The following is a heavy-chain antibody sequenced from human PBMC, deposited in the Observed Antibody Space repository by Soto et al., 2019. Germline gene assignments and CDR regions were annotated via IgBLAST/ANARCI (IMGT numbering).Heavy chain of an antibody. CDR3: TRSYYDFWSGRSYGMDV. V-gene: IGHV3-73*01. CDR2: IRSKANSYAT. Sequence: GGSLRLSCAASGFTFSGSAMHWVRQASGKGLEWVGRIRSKANSYATAYAASVKGRFTISRDDSKNTAYLQMNSLKTEDTAVYYCTRSYYDFWSGRSYGMDVWGQGTTVTVSS. J-gene: IGHJ6*02. D-gene: IGHD3-3*01. CDR1: GFTFSGSA.